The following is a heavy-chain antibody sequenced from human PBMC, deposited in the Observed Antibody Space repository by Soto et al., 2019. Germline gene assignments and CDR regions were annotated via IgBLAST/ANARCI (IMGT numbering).Heavy chain of an antibody. V-gene: IGHV3-23*01. D-gene: IGHD6-13*01. CDR2: ISGSGGST. CDR1: GFTFSSYA. Sequence: GESLKISCAASGFTFSSYAMSWVRQAPGKGLEWVSAISGSGGSTYYADSVKGRFTISRDNSKNTLYLQMNSLRAEDTAVYYCAVLPGIAAAGVDYWGQGTLVTVSS. CDR3: AVLPGIAAAGVDY. J-gene: IGHJ4*02.